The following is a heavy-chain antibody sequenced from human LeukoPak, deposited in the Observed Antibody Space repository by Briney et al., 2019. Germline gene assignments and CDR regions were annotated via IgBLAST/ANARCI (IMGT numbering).Heavy chain of an antibody. CDR2: ISSSSSYI. V-gene: IGHV3-21*01. Sequence: GGSLRLSCAASGFTFSNYFMNWVRQAPGKGLEWVSAISSSSSYIYYADSVKGRFTISRDNAKNSLYLQMNSLRAEDTAAYYCARGLCGGDCYSDWGQGTLVTVSS. CDR1: GFTFSNYF. J-gene: IGHJ4*02. D-gene: IGHD2-21*02. CDR3: ARGLCGGDCYSD.